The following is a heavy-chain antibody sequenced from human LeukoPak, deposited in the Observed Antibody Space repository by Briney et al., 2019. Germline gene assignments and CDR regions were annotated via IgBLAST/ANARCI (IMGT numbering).Heavy chain of an antibody. CDR3: ANLGGFAAFDI. V-gene: IGHV3-23*01. J-gene: IGHJ3*02. Sequence: GGSLRLSCAASGFTFSNFAMSWVRQAPGKGLEWVSIISDNGGVTFYADSVKGRFTISRENSKNTLYLQMNSLRAEDTAVYYCANLGGFAAFDIWGQGTMVTVSS. CDR2: ISDNGGVT. D-gene: IGHD3-10*01. CDR1: GFTFSNFA.